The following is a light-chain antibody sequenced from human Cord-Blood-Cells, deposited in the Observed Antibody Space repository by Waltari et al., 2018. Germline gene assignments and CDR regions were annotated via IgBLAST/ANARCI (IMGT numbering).Light chain of an antibody. J-gene: IGKJ2*01. CDR2: AAS. V-gene: IGKV1-27*01. Sequence: DIHMTQSPSSLPASLGGRVTITCRASQGISNYLAWYQQKPGKVPKLLLYAASTLQSGVPSRFSGSGSGTDFTLTISSLQPEDVATYYCQKYNSAPYTFGQGTKLEIK. CDR3: QKYNSAPYT. CDR1: QGISNY.